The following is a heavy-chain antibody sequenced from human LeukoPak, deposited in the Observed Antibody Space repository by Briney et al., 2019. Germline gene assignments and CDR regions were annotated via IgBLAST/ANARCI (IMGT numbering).Heavy chain of an antibody. Sequence: SETLSLTCTVSGGSISSSSYYWGWIRQPPGKGLDWIGGIYYSGSTYYNPSLKSRVTIPVDTSKNRFSLKLSSVTAADTAVYYCARLRLVVVAASDEFDPWGQGTLVTVSS. J-gene: IGHJ5*02. D-gene: IGHD2-15*01. CDR3: ARLRLVVVAASDEFDP. CDR1: GGSISSSSYY. CDR2: IYYSGST. V-gene: IGHV4-39*01.